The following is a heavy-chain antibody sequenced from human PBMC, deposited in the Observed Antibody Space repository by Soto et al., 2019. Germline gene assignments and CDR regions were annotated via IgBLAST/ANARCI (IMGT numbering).Heavy chain of an antibody. CDR3: ARARLSAGSYFWFDT. CDR2: IFSCGTS. Sequence: SETLSLTCSVADASISDYYWTWTRQPPGKGLEWLGYIFSCGTSHYNASLKRRVIISVDTSKNQVSLNLSSVTAVDTVVYYCARARLSAGSYFWFDTWGPGTLVTVSS. CDR1: DASISDYY. V-gene: IGHV4-4*09. D-gene: IGHD3-10*01. J-gene: IGHJ5*01.